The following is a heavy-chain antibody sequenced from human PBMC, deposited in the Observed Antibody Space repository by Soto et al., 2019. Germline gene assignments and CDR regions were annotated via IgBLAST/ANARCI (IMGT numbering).Heavy chain of an antibody. J-gene: IGHJ5*02. CDR3: AIDQTGITTAGGGRIDR. CDR1: GFTFSTHA. Sequence: QVQLVESGGGVVQPGRSLRLSCAASGFTFSTHAMHWVRQAPGKGLECVAIVSFDGSNKYYADSVKGRFTISRDNSKNTLYLQMSGLTPEDTAFYYWAIDQTGITTAGGGRIDRWGQGTLVTVSS. D-gene: IGHD6-13*01. CDR2: VSFDGSNK. V-gene: IGHV3-30-3*01.